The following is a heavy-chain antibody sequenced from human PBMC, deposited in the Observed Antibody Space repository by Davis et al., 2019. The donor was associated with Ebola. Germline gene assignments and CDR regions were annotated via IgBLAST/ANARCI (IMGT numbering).Heavy chain of an antibody. D-gene: IGHD2-15*01. Sequence: GESLKISCVASGFTFSSYAMHWVRQAPGKGLEWVSYISSSSSYTNYADSVKGRFTISRDNAKNSLYLQMNSLRDEDTAVYYCARDAVGYCSGGSCYTGYYYYGMDVWGKGTTVTVSS. CDR3: ARDAVGYCSGGSCYTGYYYYGMDV. J-gene: IGHJ6*04. CDR2: ISSSSSYT. CDR1: GFTFSSYA. V-gene: IGHV3-21*05.